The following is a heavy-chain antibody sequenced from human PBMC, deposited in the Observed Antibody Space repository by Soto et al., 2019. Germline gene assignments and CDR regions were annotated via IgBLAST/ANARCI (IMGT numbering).Heavy chain of an antibody. J-gene: IGHJ4*02. Sequence: QVQLVASGGGVVQPGRSLTLSCAASGFTFSSYGMHWVRQAPGKGLERVAVISYDGSNKYYADSVKGRFTISRENSKNALYLQMNCLRGEDTAVYYCAKGGYGGDYWSYFDYWGQVNLVIVSS. CDR3: AKGGYGGDYWSYFDY. CDR2: ISYDGSNK. CDR1: GFTFSSYG. D-gene: IGHD4-17*01. V-gene: IGHV3-30*18.